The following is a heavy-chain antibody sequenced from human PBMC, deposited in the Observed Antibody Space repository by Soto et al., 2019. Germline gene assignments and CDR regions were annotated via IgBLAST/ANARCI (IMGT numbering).Heavy chain of an antibody. CDR2: IIPIFGTA. Sequence: QVQLVQSGAEVKKPGSSVKVSCKASGGTFSSYAISWVRQAPGQGLEWMGGIIPIFGTANYAQKFQGRVTITADESTSRVYMGRCSLRSEDTGVYYCGGSKVVVVVAALDYWGQGTLVTFSS. CDR3: GGSKVVVVVAALDY. V-gene: IGHV1-69*12. J-gene: IGHJ4*02. CDR1: GGTFSSYA. D-gene: IGHD2-15*01.